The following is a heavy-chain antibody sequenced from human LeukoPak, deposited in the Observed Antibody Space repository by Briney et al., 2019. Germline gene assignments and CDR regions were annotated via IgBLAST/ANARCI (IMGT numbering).Heavy chain of an antibody. CDR1: GFTFSSYW. V-gene: IGHV3-30-3*01. CDR3: ARDSISGPAAIEPAGWFDP. Sequence: TGGSLRLSCAVSGFTFSSYWMSWVRQAPGKGLEWVAVISYDGSNKYYADSVKGRFTISRDNSKNTLYLQMNSLRAEDTAVYYCARDSISGPAAIEPAGWFDPWGQGTLVTVSS. D-gene: IGHD2-2*01. J-gene: IGHJ5*02. CDR2: ISYDGSNK.